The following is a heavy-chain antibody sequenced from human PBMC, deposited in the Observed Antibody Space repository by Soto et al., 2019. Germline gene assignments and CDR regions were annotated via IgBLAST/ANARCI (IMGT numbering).Heavy chain of an antibody. D-gene: IGHD2-21*02. CDR3: ARADRTLVTSYGLDV. J-gene: IGHJ6*02. CDR1: GGSFSGLY. CDR2: INHSGTI. V-gene: IGHV4-34*01. Sequence: KPSETLSLTCAVSGGSFSGLYWTWIRQPPGEGLEWIGEINHSGTINFNPSLRSRLTISLDSSKKHFSLKLTSLTAADAAVYYCARADRTLVTSYGLDVWGQGTTVTVSS.